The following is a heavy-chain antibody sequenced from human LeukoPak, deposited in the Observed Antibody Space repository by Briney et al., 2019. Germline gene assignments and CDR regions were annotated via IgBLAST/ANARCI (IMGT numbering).Heavy chain of an antibody. V-gene: IGHV3-74*01. CDR2: ISSDGRTT. D-gene: IGHD3-22*01. J-gene: IGHJ4*02. Sequence: GGSLRLSCAASGFTFSSYWMHWVRQAPGKGLVWVSRISSDGRTTNYADSVKGRFTISRDNAKNTLYLEMNSLKTEDTAVYYCTRRDYYDSSGYASFDYWGQGTLVTVSS. CDR3: TRRDYYDSSGYASFDY. CDR1: GFTFSSYW.